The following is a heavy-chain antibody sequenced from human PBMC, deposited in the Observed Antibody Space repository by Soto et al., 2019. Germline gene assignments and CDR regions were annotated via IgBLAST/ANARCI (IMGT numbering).Heavy chain of an antibody. Sequence: GGSLRLSCGASGFTFSSYAMSWVRQAPGKGLEWVSAISGSGGSTYYADSVKGRFTISRDNSKNTLYLQMNSLRAEDTAVYYCAKGLKYSVAGNCFDPLRERTLVTVPS. CDR2: ISGSGGST. CDR1: GFTFSSYA. CDR3: AKGLKYSVAGNCFDP. D-gene: IGHD6-19*01. J-gene: IGHJ5*02. V-gene: IGHV3-23*01.